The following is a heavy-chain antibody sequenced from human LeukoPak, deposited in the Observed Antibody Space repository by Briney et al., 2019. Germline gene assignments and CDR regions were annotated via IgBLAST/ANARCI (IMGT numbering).Heavy chain of an antibody. J-gene: IGHJ4*02. V-gene: IGHV1-8*03. CDR2: MNPISGNT. D-gene: IGHD3-16*01. Sequence: ASMKVSCKASGYTFTSYDINWVRQATGQGLEWMGWMNPISGNTGYAQKFQGRVTITRNTSISTAYMELSSLRSEDTAVYYCAREGEEGAMRYFDYWGQGTLVTVSS. CDR3: AREGEEGAMRYFDY. CDR1: GYTFTSYD.